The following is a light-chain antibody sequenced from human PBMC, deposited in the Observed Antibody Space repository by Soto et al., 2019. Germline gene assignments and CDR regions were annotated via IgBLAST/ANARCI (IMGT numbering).Light chain of an antibody. J-gene: IGLJ3*02. CDR3: AAWDDSLNGVV. Sequence: QPVLTQPPSASGTPGQRVTIACSGSSSNIGSTTVKWYQQLPGTAPKLLIYKNNQRPSGVPDRFSGSKSGTSASLAISGLQSEDEADYYCAAWDDSLNGVVFGGGTKVTVL. V-gene: IGLV1-44*01. CDR2: KNN. CDR1: SSNIGSTT.